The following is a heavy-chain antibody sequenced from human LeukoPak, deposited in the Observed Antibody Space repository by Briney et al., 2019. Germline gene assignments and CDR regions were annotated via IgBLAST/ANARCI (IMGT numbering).Heavy chain of an antibody. CDR1: GYTFTSFG. CDR3: ARGGTTVTPGLLWFDP. CDR2: IIPILGLA. V-gene: IGHV1-69*04. Sequence: SVKVSCKASGYTFTSFGISWVRQAPGQGLEWMGRIIPILGLANYAQNFQGRVTIIADKSTTTAYMELSSLSSVTAADTAVYYCARGGTTVTPGLLWFDPWGRGTLVTVSS. D-gene: IGHD4-17*01. J-gene: IGHJ5*02.